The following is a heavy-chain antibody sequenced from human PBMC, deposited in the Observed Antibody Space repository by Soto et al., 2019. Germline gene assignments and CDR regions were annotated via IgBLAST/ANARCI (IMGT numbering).Heavy chain of an antibody. CDR2: IYYSGST. CDR1: GCSISSYY. J-gene: IGHJ5*02. V-gene: IGHV4-59*01. D-gene: IGHD4-17*01. CDR3: ARVTVTTFWFDP. Sequence: SETLSLTCTVSGCSISSYYWSWIRQPPGKGLEWIGYIYYSGSTNYNPSLKSRVTISVDTSKNQFSLKLSSVTAADTAVYYCARVTVTTFWFDPWGQGTLVTVSS.